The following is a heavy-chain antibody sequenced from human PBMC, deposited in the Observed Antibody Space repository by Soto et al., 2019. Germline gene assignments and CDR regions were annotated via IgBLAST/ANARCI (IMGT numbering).Heavy chain of an antibody. Sequence: PSETLSLTCTVSGGSVTNSSYYWGWIRQSPGKGLEWIGSVYYRGRSYSKSSVKSRVTISVDTSANLFSMNLSAVTAADTAIYYCGKGFYGSGGPDVWGPGTLVTVSS. CDR3: GKGFYGSGGPDV. V-gene: IGHV4-39*07. CDR1: GGSVTNSSYY. CDR2: VYYRGRS. D-gene: IGHD3-10*01. J-gene: IGHJ4*02.